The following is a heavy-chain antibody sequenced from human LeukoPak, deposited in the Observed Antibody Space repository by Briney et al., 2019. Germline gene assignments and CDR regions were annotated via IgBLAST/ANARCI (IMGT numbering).Heavy chain of an antibody. CDR3: ARVPAYYYGMDV. CDR1: GGPLSSYY. V-gene: IGHV4-59*01. J-gene: IGHJ6*02. Sequence: SETLSLTCTVSGGPLSSYYWSWIRQPPGKGLEWIGYIYYSGSTNYNPSLKSRVTISVDTSKNQFSLKLSSVTAADTAVYYCARVPAYYYGMDVWGQGTTVTVSS. CDR2: IYYSGST.